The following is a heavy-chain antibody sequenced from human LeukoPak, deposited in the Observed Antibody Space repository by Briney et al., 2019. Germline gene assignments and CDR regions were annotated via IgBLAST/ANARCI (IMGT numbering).Heavy chain of an antibody. D-gene: IGHD3-3*02. CDR2: IYHSGST. V-gene: IGHV4-38-2*02. Sequence: SETLSLTCTVSGYSISSGYYWGWIRQPPGKGLEWIGSIYHSGSTYYNPSLKSRVTISVDTSKNQFSLKLSSVTAADTAVYYCARIRTYYYYYVDVWGKGTTVTVSS. CDR1: GYSISSGYY. CDR3: ARIRTYYYYYVDV. J-gene: IGHJ6*03.